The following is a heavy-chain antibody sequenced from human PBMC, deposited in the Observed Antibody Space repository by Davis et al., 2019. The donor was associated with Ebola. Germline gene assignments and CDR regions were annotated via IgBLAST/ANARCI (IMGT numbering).Heavy chain of an antibody. CDR3: ARDPGYDQYYFDY. J-gene: IGHJ4*02. CDR2: IYYSGST. D-gene: IGHD2-2*01. CDR1: GGSISSYY. Sequence: SETLSLTCTVSGGSISSYYWSWIRQAPGKGLEWIGYIYYSGSTNYNPSLKSRVTISVDTSKNQFSLKLSSVTAADTAVYYCARDPGYDQYYFDYWGQGTLVTVSS. V-gene: IGHV4-59*01.